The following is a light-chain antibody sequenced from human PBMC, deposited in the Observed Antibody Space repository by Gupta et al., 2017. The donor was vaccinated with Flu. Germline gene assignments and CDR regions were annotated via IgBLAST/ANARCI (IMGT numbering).Light chain of an antibody. CDR1: SSNVGSNN. J-gene: IGLJ2*01. CDR3: GTWESSLSAWV. V-gene: IGLV1-51*02. CDR2: END. Sequence: QAVLTQPPSVSAAPGQKATISCSGISSNVGSNNVSWYQHLPGTAPKLVIYENDKRPSEIPDRFSASKSGTTATLDITGLQTGDGADYYCGTWESSLSAWVFGGGTKLTVL.